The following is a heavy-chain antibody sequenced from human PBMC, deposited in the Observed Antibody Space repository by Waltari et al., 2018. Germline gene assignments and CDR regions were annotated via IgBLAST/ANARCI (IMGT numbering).Heavy chain of an antibody. D-gene: IGHD2-21*01. CDR3: AKVAYCGGDCYYFDY. V-gene: IGHV3-30*02. Sequence: QVQLVESGGGVVQPGGSLRLSCAASGLTFSSYGLHWVRQAPGTGLDWVAFIRYDGSNKYYADSVKGRFTISRDNSKNTLYLQMNSLRAEDTAVYYCAKVAYCGGDCYYFDYWGQGTLVTVSS. J-gene: IGHJ4*02. CDR2: IRYDGSNK. CDR1: GLTFSSYG.